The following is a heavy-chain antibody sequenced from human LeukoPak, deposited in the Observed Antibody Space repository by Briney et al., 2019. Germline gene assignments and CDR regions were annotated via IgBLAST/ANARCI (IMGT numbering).Heavy chain of an antibody. CDR3: ARGYCSSPSCRFLFDY. D-gene: IGHD2-2*01. V-gene: IGHV1-46*01. Sequence: ASVKVSCKASGYTFTSYYMHWVRQAPGQGLEWMGIINTSSGSTSYAQKFQGRVTMTRDTSTSTVYMELSSLRSEDTAVYYCARGYCSSPSCRFLFDYCGQGTLVTVSS. J-gene: IGHJ4*02. CDR1: GYTFTSYY. CDR2: INTSSGST.